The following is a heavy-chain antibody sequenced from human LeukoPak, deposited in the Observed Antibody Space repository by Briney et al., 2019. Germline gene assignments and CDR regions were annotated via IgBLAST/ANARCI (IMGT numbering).Heavy chain of an antibody. V-gene: IGHV3-21*01. Sequence: PGGSLRLSCAASGFTFSSYNMNWVRQAPGKGLEWVSSISSSSSYIYYADSVKGRFTISRDNSKNTLYLQMNSLRAEDTAVYYCARDGSSGSYYYYGMDVWGQGTTVTVSS. CDR1: GFTFSSYN. D-gene: IGHD3-22*01. CDR2: ISSSSSYI. J-gene: IGHJ6*02. CDR3: ARDGSSGSYYYYGMDV.